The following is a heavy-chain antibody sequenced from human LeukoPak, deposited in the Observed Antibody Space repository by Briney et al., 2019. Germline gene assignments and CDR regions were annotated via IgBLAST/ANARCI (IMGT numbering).Heavy chain of an antibody. J-gene: IGHJ3*02. Sequence: GGSLRLSCAASGFTFSSFAMSWVRQAPGKGLEWVSYISDSGSPIYYADSVKGRFTVSRDNAKNSLYLQMNSLRAEDTAVYYCARDAFDIWGQGTMVTVSS. CDR1: GFTFSSFA. CDR2: ISDSGSPI. V-gene: IGHV3-48*04. CDR3: ARDAFDI.